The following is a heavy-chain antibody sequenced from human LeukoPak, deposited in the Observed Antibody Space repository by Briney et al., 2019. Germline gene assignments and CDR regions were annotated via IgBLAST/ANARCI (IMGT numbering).Heavy chain of an antibody. D-gene: IGHD7-27*01. CDR1: GGSISSYY. V-gene: IGHV4-59*01. J-gene: IGHJ6*03. CDR3: ARLVATGIYYYYYMDV. Sequence: SETLSLTCTVSGGSISSYYGGWIRQPPGKGLEWVGYIYYSGGTIYNPSLKSRVTISVDTSKNQFSLRLSSVTAADAAVYYCARLVATGIYYYYYMDVWGKGTTVTVYS. CDR2: IYYSGGT.